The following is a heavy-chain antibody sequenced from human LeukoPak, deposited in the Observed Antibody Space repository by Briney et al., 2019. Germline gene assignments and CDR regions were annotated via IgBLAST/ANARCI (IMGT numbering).Heavy chain of an antibody. CDR2: IYYSGST. Sequence: SETLSLTCTVSSGSISSYYWSWIRQPPGKGLEWIGYIYYSGSTNYNPSLKSRVTISVDTSKNQFSLKLSSVTAADTAVYYCARLGGIVVVPAAIKGYYFDYWGQGTLVTVSS. J-gene: IGHJ4*02. D-gene: IGHD2-2*02. V-gene: IGHV4-59*08. CDR3: ARLGGIVVVPAAIKGYYFDY. CDR1: SGSISSYY.